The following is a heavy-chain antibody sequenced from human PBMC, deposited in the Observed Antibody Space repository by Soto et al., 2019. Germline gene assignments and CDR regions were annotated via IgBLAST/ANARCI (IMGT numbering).Heavy chain of an antibody. J-gene: IGHJ5*02. Sequence: QVQLVQSGAEVKKPGSSVKVSCKASGGTFSSYAISWVRQAPGQGLEWMGGIIPIFGTANYAQKFQGRVTITADESASTAYMELGSLRSEDTAVYYWAGGPRGYSGYDRGANWFDPWGQGTLVTVSS. V-gene: IGHV1-69*12. D-gene: IGHD5-12*01. CDR1: GGTFSSYA. CDR3: AGGPRGYSGYDRGANWFDP. CDR2: IIPIFGTA.